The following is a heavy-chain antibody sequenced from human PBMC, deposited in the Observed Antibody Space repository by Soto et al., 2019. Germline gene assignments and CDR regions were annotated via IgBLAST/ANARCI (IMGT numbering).Heavy chain of an antibody. V-gene: IGHV4-61*01. J-gene: IGHJ4*02. D-gene: IGHD6-6*01. CDR1: GGSVSSGSYY. CDR2: IYYSGST. Sequence: QVQLQESGPGLVKPSETLSLTCTVSGGSVSSGSYYWSWIRQPPGKGLEWIGYIYYSGSTNYNPSLKSRVTISVDTSKNQFSLKLSSVTAADTAVYYCARGGLYSSPSGVGLHYDYWGQGTLVTVSS. CDR3: ARGGLYSSPSGVGLHYDY.